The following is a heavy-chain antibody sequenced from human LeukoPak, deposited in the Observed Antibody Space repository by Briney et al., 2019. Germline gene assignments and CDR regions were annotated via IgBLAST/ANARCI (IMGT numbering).Heavy chain of an antibody. CDR1: GYSLTELS. Sequence: ASVKVSCKVSGYSLTELSMHWVRQAPGKGPEWMGCLDPENGETLYAQEFQGRVTLTEDTSTDTAYMELSSLRSEDTALYYCTRSAVVLPYYFDYWGQGTLVTVSS. D-gene: IGHD3-22*01. CDR2: LDPENGET. CDR3: TRSAVVLPYYFDY. J-gene: IGHJ4*02. V-gene: IGHV1-24*01.